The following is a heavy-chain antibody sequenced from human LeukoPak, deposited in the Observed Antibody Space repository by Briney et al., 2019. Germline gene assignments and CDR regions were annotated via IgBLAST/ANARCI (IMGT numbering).Heavy chain of an antibody. J-gene: IGHJ4*02. CDR2: IRSKANSYAT. CDR3: TIRGGRGNGVFDY. V-gene: IGHV3-73*01. CDR1: GFTFSGSA. Sequence: PRGSLKLSCAASGFTFSGSAMHWVRQASGKGLEWVGRIRSKANSYATAYAASVKGRFTISRDDSKNTAYLQMNSLKTEDTAVYYCTIRGGRGNGVFDYWGQGTLVTVSS. D-gene: IGHD1-1*01.